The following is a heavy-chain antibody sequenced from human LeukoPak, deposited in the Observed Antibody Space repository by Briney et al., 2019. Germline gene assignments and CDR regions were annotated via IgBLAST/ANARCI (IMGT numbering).Heavy chain of an antibody. CDR3: ARDRGYSYGSLGFCDY. D-gene: IGHD5-18*01. CDR2: IIPILGIA. V-gene: IGHV1-69*04. Sequence: SVKVSCKASGGTFSSYDISWVRQAPGQGLEWMGRIIPILGIANYAQKFQGRVTITADKSTSTAYMELSSLRSEDTAVYYCARDRGYSYGSLGFCDYWGQGTLVTVSS. J-gene: IGHJ4*02. CDR1: GGTFSSYD.